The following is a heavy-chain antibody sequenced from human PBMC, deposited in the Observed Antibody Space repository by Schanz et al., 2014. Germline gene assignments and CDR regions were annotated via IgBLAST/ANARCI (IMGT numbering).Heavy chain of an antibody. D-gene: IGHD3-9*01. V-gene: IGHV1-18*01. CDR1: GYTFTSYG. Sequence: QVQLVQSGAEVKKPGSSVKVSCKASGYTFTSYGITWVRQAPGQGLEWMGWISAYNGHTTYAQKFQGRVTMTTDTSTSTAYMELRSLRSDDTAVYYCARETTIITGGAFDVWGQGTMVTVSS. CDR2: ISAYNGHT. J-gene: IGHJ3*01. CDR3: ARETTIITGGAFDV.